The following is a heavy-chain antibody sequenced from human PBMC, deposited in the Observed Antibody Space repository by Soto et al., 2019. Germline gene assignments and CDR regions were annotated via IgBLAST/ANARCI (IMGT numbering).Heavy chain of an antibody. J-gene: IGHJ4*02. D-gene: IGHD3-9*01. Sequence: SETLSLTCTVSGDSISSYYWSWIRQPPGKGLEWIGQIYYGGSTNYNPSLKSRVTISLDTSKNHLSLEVRSVIAADTAVYYCARRHYDVLTGYHYYFDYWGQGTRVTVSS. CDR3: ARRHYDVLTGYHYYFDY. CDR1: GDSISSYY. V-gene: IGHV4-59*08. CDR2: IYYGGST.